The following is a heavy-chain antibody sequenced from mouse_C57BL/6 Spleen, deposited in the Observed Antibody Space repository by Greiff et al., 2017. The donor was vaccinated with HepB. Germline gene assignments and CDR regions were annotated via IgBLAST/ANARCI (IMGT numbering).Heavy chain of an antibody. CDR1: GYTFTSYG. V-gene: IGHV1-81*01. Sequence: QVQLQQSGAELARPGASVKLSCKASGYTFTSYGISWVKQRTGQGLEWIGEIYPRSGNTYYNEKFKGKATLTADKSSSTAYMELRSLTSEDSAVYFCARSGILRYLTDVWGTGTTVTVSS. CDR2: IYPRSGNT. CDR3: ARSGILRYLTDV. D-gene: IGHD1-1*01. J-gene: IGHJ1*03.